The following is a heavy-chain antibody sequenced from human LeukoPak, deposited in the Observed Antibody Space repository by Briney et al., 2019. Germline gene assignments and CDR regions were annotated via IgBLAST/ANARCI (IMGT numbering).Heavy chain of an antibody. V-gene: IGHV3-7*01. CDR3: ARGMTIAANWFDP. J-gene: IGHJ5*02. Sequence: GGSLRLSCAASGFTFSNYWMNWVRQAPGKGPEWVANIKQDGSETYYVDSVKGRFTISRDNAKSSLYLQMNCLRAEDTAVYYCARGMTIAANWFDPWGQGTLVTVSS. CDR2: IKQDGSET. CDR1: GFTFSNYW. D-gene: IGHD2-15*01.